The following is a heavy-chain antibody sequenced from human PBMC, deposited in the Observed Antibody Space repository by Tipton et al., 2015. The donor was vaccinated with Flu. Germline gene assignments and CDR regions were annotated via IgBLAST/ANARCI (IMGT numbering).Heavy chain of an antibody. CDR1: GGSISSYY. J-gene: IGHJ6*02. CDR3: ARVGGLWSGTNYGLAV. V-gene: IGHV4-4*07. Sequence: TLSLTCTVSGGSISSYYWSWIRQPAGKGLEWIGRFYTTGSTNYSPSLKSRVTMSVDTSKNQFSLRLSSVTAADTAVYYCARVGGLWSGTNYGLAVWGQGTTVTVSS. D-gene: IGHD3-3*01. CDR2: FYTTGST.